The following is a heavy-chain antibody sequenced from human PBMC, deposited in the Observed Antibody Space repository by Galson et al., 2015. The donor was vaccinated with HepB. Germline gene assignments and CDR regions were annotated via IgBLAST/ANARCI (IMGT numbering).Heavy chain of an antibody. V-gene: IGHV4-34*01. CDR2: INHSGST. Sequence: SETLSLTCAVYGGSFSGYYWSWIRQPPGKGLEWIGEINHSGSTNYNPSLKSRVTISVDTSKNQFSLKLSSVTAADTAVYYCARGLAALFPGRYFQHWGQGTLVTVSS. D-gene: IGHD2-21*01. CDR3: ARGLAALFPGRYFQH. CDR1: GGSFSGYY. J-gene: IGHJ1*01.